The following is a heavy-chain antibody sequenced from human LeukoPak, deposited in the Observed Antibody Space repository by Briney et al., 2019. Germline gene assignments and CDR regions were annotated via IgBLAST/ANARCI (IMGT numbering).Heavy chain of an antibody. CDR3: ARAAQYSSSWYPTGPYYYYYYGMDV. D-gene: IGHD6-13*01. V-gene: IGHV4/OR15-8*01. Sequence: SETLSLTCDVSGGSIDSTNWWNWVRQPPGKGLEWIGEIHHDGRINYNPSLKSRVTISVDTSKNQFSLKLSSVTAADTAVYYCARAAQYSSSWYPTGPYYYYYYGMDVWGQGTTVTVSS. J-gene: IGHJ6*02. CDR1: GGSIDSTNW. CDR2: IHHDGRI.